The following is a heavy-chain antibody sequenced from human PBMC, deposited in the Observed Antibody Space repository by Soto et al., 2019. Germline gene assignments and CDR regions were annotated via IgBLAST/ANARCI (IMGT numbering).Heavy chain of an antibody. CDR1: GYSFTNYW. CDR3: ARIESIARNWFDP. D-gene: IGHD6-13*01. J-gene: IGHJ5*02. Sequence: GESMKISCKGSGYSFTNYWISWVRRMPGKGLEWMGNIDPVDSYTNYGPSFQGHVTFSVDTSISTAHLQWSSLKASDTAMYYCARIESIARNWFDPWGQGTLVTVSS. V-gene: IGHV5-10-1*01. CDR2: IDPVDSYT.